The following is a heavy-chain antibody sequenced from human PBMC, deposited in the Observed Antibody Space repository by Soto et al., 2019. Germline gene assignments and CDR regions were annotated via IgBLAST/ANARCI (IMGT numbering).Heavy chain of an antibody. CDR2: ISSNGDDT. J-gene: IGHJ4*02. D-gene: IGHD6-6*01. Sequence: GGSLRLSCSASGFTFSSYVMFRVRRAPGKGLQYVSLISSNGDDTHYADSVKGRFTISRDNSKSTLFLQMTSLRTEDTAVYYCVKTGRFGQLVPSDYWGQGTLVTV. CDR3: VKTGRFGQLVPSDY. V-gene: IGHV3-64D*06. CDR1: GFTFSSYV.